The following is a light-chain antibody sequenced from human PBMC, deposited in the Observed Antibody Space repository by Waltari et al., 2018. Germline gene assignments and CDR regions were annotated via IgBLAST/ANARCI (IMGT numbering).Light chain of an antibody. V-gene: IGLV8-61*01. CDR1: SGSVSRSRY. Sequence: QTVVTQEPSVSVSPGGTVTLTCGLNSGSVSRSRYPAWYRQTPGQPPRTLLYNTDTRAFGIPPRFFGSILGNKAALTIAQAQADDECDYFCLFYLGGGIWVFGGGTKLTV. CDR2: NTD. CDR3: LFYLGGGIWV. J-gene: IGLJ3*02.